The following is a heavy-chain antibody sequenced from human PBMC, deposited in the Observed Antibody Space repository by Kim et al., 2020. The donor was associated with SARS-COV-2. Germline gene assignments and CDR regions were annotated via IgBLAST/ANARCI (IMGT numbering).Heavy chain of an antibody. Sequence: GGSLRLSCAASGFTFTSYDMHWVRQATGTGLEWVSAIGTAGDTYYPGSVKGRFTISRENAKNSLYLQINSQRAGDTPVYYCTSASMAARVYSYYYYMAV. D-gene: IGHD6-25*01. CDR1: GFTFTSYD. J-gene: IGHJ6*03. V-gene: IGHV3-13*01. CDR2: IGTAGDT. CDR3: TSASMAARVYSYYYYMAV.